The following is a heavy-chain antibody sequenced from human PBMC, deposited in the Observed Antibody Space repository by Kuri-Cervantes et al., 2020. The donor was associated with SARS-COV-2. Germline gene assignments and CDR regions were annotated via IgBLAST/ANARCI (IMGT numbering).Heavy chain of an antibody. D-gene: IGHD1-26*01. CDR2: ISWDGGST. V-gene: IGHV3-43D*03. J-gene: IGHJ4*02. CDR3: ARDSPLVGATWNYFDY. Sequence: GESLKISCAASGFTFDDYAMHWVRQAPGKGLEWVSLISWDGGSTYYADSVKGRFTISRDNAKNSLYLQMNSLRAEDTAVYYCARDSPLVGATWNYFDYWGQGTLVTVSS. CDR1: GFTFDDYA.